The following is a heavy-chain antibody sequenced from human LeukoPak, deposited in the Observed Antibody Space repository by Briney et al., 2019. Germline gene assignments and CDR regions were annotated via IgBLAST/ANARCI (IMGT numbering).Heavy chain of an antibody. CDR1: GYTFTGYY. V-gene: IGHV1-2*02. J-gene: IGHJ4*02. CDR3: ARDPNTVAFFDY. Sequence: ASVKVSCKASGYTFTGYYIHWVRQAPGQGLEWMGWINPNSGGTNYAQKFQGRVTMTRDTSISTAYMELSRLRSDDTAVYYCARDPNTVAFFDYWGQGTLVTVSS. D-gene: IGHD4-23*01. CDR2: INPNSGGT.